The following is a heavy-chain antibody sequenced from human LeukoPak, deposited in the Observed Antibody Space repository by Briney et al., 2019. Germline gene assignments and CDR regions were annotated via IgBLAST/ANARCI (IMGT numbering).Heavy chain of an antibody. Sequence: GGSLRLSCAASGFTVSSDYMSWVRQAPGKGLEWVSVIYSGGSTYYADSVKGRFTISRDNSKNTLYLQMNSLRAEDTAVYYCAGTRITMIVVALDAFDIWGQGTMVTVSS. CDR3: AGTRITMIVVALDAFDI. D-gene: IGHD3-22*01. J-gene: IGHJ3*02. V-gene: IGHV3-53*01. CDR2: IYSGGST. CDR1: GFTVSSDY.